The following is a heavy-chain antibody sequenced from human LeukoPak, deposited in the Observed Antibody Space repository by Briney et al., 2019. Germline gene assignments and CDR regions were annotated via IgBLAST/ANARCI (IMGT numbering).Heavy chain of an antibody. Sequence: GRSLRLSCAASGFTFSSYSMHWVRQAPGKGLEWVAVISYDGSNKYNADSVKGRFTISRDNSKNTLYLQMNSLRAEDTAVYYCARDQPVVTPLGYWGQGTLVTVSS. J-gene: IGHJ4*02. CDR3: ARDQPVVTPLGY. CDR1: GFTFSSYS. V-gene: IGHV3-30*14. D-gene: IGHD4-23*01. CDR2: ISYDGSNK.